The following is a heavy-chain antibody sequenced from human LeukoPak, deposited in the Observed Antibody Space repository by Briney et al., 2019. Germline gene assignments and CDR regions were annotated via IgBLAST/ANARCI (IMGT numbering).Heavy chain of an antibody. CDR3: VSPRGFSYGYFDY. CDR1: GGSISSSSAY. D-gene: IGHD5-18*01. CDR2: IYYSKNT. J-gene: IGHJ4*02. V-gene: IGHV4-39*01. Sequence: PSETLSLTCTVSGGSISSSSAYWGWIRQPPGKGLEWIGSIYYSKNTYYNPSLESRVTISADTSKNQFSLTLGSVSATDTAVYYCVSPRGFSYGYFDYWGQGTLVTVSS.